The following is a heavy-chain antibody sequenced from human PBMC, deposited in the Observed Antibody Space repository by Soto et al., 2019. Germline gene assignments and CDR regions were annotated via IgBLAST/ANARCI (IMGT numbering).Heavy chain of an antibody. CDR3: ARITPYYDILTGYYTDYYGMDV. Sequence: QVQLVESGGGLVKPGGSLRLSCAASGFTFSDYYMSWIRQAPGKGLEWVSYISSSGSTIYYAHSVKGRFTISRDNAKNSLDLQMNSLRAEDTAVYYCARITPYYDILTGYYTDYYGMDVWGQGTTVTVSS. V-gene: IGHV3-11*01. J-gene: IGHJ6*02. D-gene: IGHD3-9*01. CDR2: ISSSGSTI. CDR1: GFTFSDYY.